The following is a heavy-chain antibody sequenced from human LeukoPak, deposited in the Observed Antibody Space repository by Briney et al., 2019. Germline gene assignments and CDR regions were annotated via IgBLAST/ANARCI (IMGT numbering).Heavy chain of an antibody. V-gene: IGHV4-39*01. CDR3: VVVPAATNFDY. Sequence: PSETLSLTCTVSGGSISSSSYYWGWIRQPPGKGLEWIGSIYYSGSTYYNPSLKSRVTISVDTSKNQFSLKLSSVTAADTAVYYCVVVPAATNFDYWGQGTLVTVSS. CDR1: GGSISSSSYY. CDR2: IYYSGST. J-gene: IGHJ4*02. D-gene: IGHD2-2*01.